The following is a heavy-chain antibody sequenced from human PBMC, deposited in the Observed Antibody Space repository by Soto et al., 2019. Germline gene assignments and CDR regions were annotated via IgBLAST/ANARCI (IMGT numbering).Heavy chain of an antibody. J-gene: IGHJ6*03. V-gene: IGHV3-9*01. Sequence: GGSLRLSCAASGFTFDDYAMHWVRQAPGKGLEWVSGISWNSGSIGYADSVKGRFTISRDNAKNSLYLQMNSLRAEDTALYYCATTPPSYYYYYMDVWGKGTTVTVSS. D-gene: IGHD2-15*01. CDR3: ATTPPSYYYYYMDV. CDR1: GFTFDDYA. CDR2: ISWNSGSI.